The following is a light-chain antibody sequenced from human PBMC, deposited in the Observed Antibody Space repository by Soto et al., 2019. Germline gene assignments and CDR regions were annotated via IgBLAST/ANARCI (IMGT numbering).Light chain of an antibody. Sequence: EIVLTQSPATLSLSPGERATHSCRASQSVSSYLAWYQQKPGQAPRLLIYDASNRATGIPVRFSGSGSGTDFTLTISSLEPEDFAVYYCQQRSNWPPAITFGQGTRLEIK. V-gene: IGKV3-11*01. CDR3: QQRSNWPPAIT. CDR1: QSVSSY. J-gene: IGKJ5*01. CDR2: DAS.